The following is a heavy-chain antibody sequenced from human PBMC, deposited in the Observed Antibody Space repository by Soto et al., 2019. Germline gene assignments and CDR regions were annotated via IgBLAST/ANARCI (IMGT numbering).Heavy chain of an antibody. D-gene: IGHD3-16*01. Sequence: QVQLQESGPGLVKPSQTLSLTCTVSGGSISSGDYYWSWIRQPPGKGLEWIGYIYYSGSTYYNPSLKSRVTISVDTSKNPFSLKLSSVTAADTAVYYCARDRPGLTFGWPHGMDVWGQGTTVTVSS. CDR3: ARDRPGLTFGWPHGMDV. V-gene: IGHV4-30-4*01. CDR2: IYYSGST. J-gene: IGHJ6*02. CDR1: GGSISSGDYY.